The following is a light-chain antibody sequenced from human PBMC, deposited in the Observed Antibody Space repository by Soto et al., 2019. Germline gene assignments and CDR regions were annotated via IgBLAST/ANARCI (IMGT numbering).Light chain of an antibody. J-gene: IGLJ1*01. CDR2: DVS. CDR3: SSYTTSSTYV. CDR1: SSDVGSYNY. Sequence: QSVLTRPASVSGSPGQSITISCTGTSSDVGSYNYVSWYQQHPAKAPKVMIYDVSNRPSGVSYRFSGSKSGNTASLTISGLQAEDEADYYCSSYTTSSTYVFGTGTKVTVL. V-gene: IGLV2-14*01.